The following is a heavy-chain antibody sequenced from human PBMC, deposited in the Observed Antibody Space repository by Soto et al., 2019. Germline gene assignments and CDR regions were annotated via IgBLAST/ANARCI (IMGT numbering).Heavy chain of an antibody. V-gene: IGHV3-43*01. CDR3: AKDTRSYCSSASCYTGHLDY. Sequence: EVQLVESGGVVVQPGGSLRLSCAASGFSFHDYTMHWVRQPPGKGLEWVSLISWDGGNTYYADSVKGRFTISRDNNKKSLYLQMNSLRTEDTALYYCAKDTRSYCSSASCYTGHLDYWGQETLVTVSS. D-gene: IGHD2-2*02. CDR2: ISWDGGNT. J-gene: IGHJ4*02. CDR1: GFSFHDYT.